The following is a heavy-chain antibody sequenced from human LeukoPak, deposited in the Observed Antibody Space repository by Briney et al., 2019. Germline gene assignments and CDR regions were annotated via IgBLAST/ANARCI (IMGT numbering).Heavy chain of an antibody. Sequence: GRSRRPSCAASGSTFSSYATSWVRQAPGNELEWVSAISGSGGSTYHADSVKDRFTTPRDNSKNTLYLQMNSLRAKDTAVYYCAKAREGVAGPFDYWGQGTRVTVSS. CDR1: GSTFSSYA. V-gene: IGHV3-23*01. CDR3: AKAREGVAGPFDY. D-gene: IGHD6-19*01. CDR2: ISGSGGST. J-gene: IGHJ4*02.